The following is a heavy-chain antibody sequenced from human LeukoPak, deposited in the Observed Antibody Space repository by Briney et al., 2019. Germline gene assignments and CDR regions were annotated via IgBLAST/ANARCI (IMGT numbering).Heavy chain of an antibody. CDR1: GYTFTGYY. CDR2: INPNSGGT. D-gene: IGHD5/OR15-5a*01. V-gene: IGHV1-2*02. Sequence: ASAKVSCKASGYTFTGYYMHGGRQAPGQGLERRGWINPNSGGTNYAQKFQGRVTMTRDTSISTAYMELSSLRSDDTAVYYCATARDRNSVYSSLDYWGQGTLVTVSS. J-gene: IGHJ4*02. CDR3: ATARDRNSVYSSLDY.